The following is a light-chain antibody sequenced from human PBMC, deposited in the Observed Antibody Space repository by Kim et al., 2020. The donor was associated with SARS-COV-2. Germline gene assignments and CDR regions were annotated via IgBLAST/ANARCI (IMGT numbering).Light chain of an antibody. CDR2: GAS. V-gene: IGKV3-20*01. Sequence: PAERATLSCRASQSVSSNYLAWYQQKPGQAPRLLIYGASTRATGIPDRFSGSGSVTDFTLTISRLEPEDFAVYYCQQYGSSPLYSFGQGTKLEI. CDR3: QQYGSSPLYS. J-gene: IGKJ2*03. CDR1: QSVSSNY.